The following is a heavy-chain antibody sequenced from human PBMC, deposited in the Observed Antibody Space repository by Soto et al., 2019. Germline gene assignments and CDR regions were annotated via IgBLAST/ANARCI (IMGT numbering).Heavy chain of an antibody. CDR2: IYYSGST. CDR1: GGSISSYY. V-gene: IGHV4-59*01. D-gene: IGHD1-26*01. J-gene: IGHJ4*02. CDR3: ARMVSGSYGEDY. Sequence: SETLSLTCTVSGGSISSYYWSWIRQPPGKGLEWIGYIYYSGSTNYNPSLKGRVTISVDTSKNQFSLKLSSVTAADTAVYYCARMVSGSYGEDYWGQGTLVTVSS.